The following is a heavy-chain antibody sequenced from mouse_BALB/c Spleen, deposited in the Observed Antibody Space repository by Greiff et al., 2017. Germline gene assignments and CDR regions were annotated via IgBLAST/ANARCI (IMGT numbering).Heavy chain of an antibody. CDR3: ARGYYGSSGYYFDY. Sequence: DLVKPGASVKLSCKASGYTFTSYWINWIKQRPGQGLEWIGRIAPGSGSTYYNEMFKGKATLTVDTSSSTAYIQLSSLSSEDSAVYFCARGYYGSSGYYFDYWGQGTTLTVPS. D-gene: IGHD1-1*01. CDR1: GYTFTSYW. V-gene: IGHV1S41*01. CDR2: IAPGSGST. J-gene: IGHJ2*01.